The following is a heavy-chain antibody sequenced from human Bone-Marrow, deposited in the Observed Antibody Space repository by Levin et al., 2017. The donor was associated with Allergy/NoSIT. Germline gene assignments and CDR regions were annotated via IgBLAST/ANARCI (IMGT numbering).Heavy chain of an antibody. D-gene: IGHD2-8*01. CDR1: GGSMDNSY. J-gene: IGHJ5*02. CDR3: ANQKLVSSWFDP. CDR2: VHYSGRN. Sequence: TLSLTCTVSGGSMDNSYLNWIRQPPGKGPEWIGNVHYSGRNNYNPSLKNRVSISVDRSKTQFSLKLTSVTAADTAVYYCANQKLVSSWFDPWGQGTLVLVSS. V-gene: IGHV4-59*07.